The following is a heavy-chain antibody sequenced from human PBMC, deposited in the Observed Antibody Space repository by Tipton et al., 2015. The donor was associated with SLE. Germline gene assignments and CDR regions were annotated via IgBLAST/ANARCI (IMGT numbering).Heavy chain of an antibody. CDR3: ARIAIAPAMGEYYFDS. CDR1: GASIYSGSYF. D-gene: IGHD2-2*01. Sequence: TLSLTCTVSGASIYSGSYFWSWIRQPPGKGLEWIGRIHSTGSTNYNSSLESRVSMSIDTSKNLFSLKLTSVTAADTAVYYCARIAIAPAMGEYYFDSWGQGTLVTVSS. V-gene: IGHV4-61*02. J-gene: IGHJ4*02. CDR2: IHSTGST.